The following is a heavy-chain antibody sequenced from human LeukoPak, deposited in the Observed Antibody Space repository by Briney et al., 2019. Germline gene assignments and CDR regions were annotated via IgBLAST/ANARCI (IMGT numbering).Heavy chain of an antibody. V-gene: IGHV5-10-1*01. CDR1: GYSCTSYW. Sequence: GESLRISCKGSGYSCTSYWISWVRQMPGKGLEWMGRIDPGDSYTNYSPSFQGHVTISADKSISTAYLQWSSLKASDTAMYYCATHERPGYYGSGSYYGYWGQGTLVTVSS. J-gene: IGHJ4*02. CDR3: ATHERPGYYGSGSYYGY. D-gene: IGHD3-10*01. CDR2: IDPGDSYT.